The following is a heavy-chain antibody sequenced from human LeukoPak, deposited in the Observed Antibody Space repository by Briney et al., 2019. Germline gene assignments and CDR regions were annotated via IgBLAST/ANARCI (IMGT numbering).Heavy chain of an antibody. D-gene: IGHD6-19*01. J-gene: IGHJ6*03. CDR1: GYSFTSYW. V-gene: IGHV5-51*01. CDR3: ARHQGSGSSYYYYMDV. CDR2: IYPGDSDT. Sequence: GESLKISCKGSGYSFTSYWIGWVRQMPGKGLEWMGIIYPGDSDTRYSPSFQGQVTISADKSISTAYLQWSSLKASDTAVYYCARHQGSGSSYYYYMDVWGKGTTVTISS.